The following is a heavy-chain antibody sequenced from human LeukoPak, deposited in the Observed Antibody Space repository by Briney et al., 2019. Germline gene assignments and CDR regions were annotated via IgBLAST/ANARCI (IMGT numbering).Heavy chain of an antibody. CDR2: IKQDGSEK. CDR1: GFTFSSYW. J-gene: IGHJ4*02. CDR3: ARARGAAAALEVDY. V-gene: IGHV3-7*03. D-gene: IGHD6-13*01. Sequence: GGSLRLSCAASGFTFSSYWMTWVRQAPGKGLEWVANIKQDGSEKYCVDSVKGRFTISRDNAKNSLYLQMNSLRAEDTAVYYCARARGAAAALEVDYWGQGTLVTVSS.